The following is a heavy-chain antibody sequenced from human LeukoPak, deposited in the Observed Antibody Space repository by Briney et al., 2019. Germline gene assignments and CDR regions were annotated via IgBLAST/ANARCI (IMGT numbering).Heavy chain of an antibody. V-gene: IGHV3-48*03. CDR3: ARGLYCSSTSCSNGMDV. CDR2: ISRSGSSI. CDR1: GFTFSTYE. Sequence: GGSLRLSCAASGFTFSTYEMNWVRQAPGKGLEWVAHISRSGSSIYYADSVRGRFTISRDNAKNSLYLQTNSLRAEDTAVYYCARGLYCSSTSCSNGMDVWGQGTTVTVSS. D-gene: IGHD2-2*01. J-gene: IGHJ6*02.